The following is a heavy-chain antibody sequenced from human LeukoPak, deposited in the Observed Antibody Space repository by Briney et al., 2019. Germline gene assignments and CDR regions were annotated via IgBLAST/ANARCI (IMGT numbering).Heavy chain of an antibody. V-gene: IGHV1-18*01. CDR3: AKDWGSIAVAGEARFDY. Sequence: ASVKVSCKASGYTFTSHGISWVRQAPGQGLEWMGWISAYNGNTNYAQKLQGRVTMTTDTSTSTAYMELRSLRSDDTAVYYCAKDWGSIAVAGEARFDYWGQGTLVTVSS. J-gene: IGHJ4*02. CDR2: ISAYNGNT. CDR1: GYTFTSHG. D-gene: IGHD6-19*01.